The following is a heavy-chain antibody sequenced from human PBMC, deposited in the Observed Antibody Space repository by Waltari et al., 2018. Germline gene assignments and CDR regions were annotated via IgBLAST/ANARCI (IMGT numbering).Heavy chain of an antibody. CDR1: GFSFGGFA. CDR2: LSGSGATT. D-gene: IGHD5-12*01. CDR3: AKAFRGYSGSYFDI. J-gene: IGHJ4*02. Sequence: QLLESGGGLVQPGGSLRLSWAASGFSFGGFARHWVRQAPGKGLEWVSGLSGSGATTYYADSVRGRFTVSRDNSRNTVDLQMNSLRAEDTAVYYCAKAFRGYSGSYFDIWGRGTLVAVS. V-gene: IGHV3-23*01.